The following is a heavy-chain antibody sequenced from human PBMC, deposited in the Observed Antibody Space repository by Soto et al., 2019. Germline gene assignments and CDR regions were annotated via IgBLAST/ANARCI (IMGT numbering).Heavy chain of an antibody. D-gene: IGHD3-16*02. CDR2: ISGSGGST. CDR1: GFTFSSYA. Sequence: GGSLRLSCAASGFTFSSYAMSWVRQAPWKGLKWLSAISGSGGSTYYADSVKGRFTISRDNSKNTLYLQINSLRAEDTAVYYCAKDVTYYDYVWGSYRSSFDYWGQGTLVTVSS. J-gene: IGHJ4*02. V-gene: IGHV3-23*01. CDR3: AKDVTYYDYVWGSYRSSFDY.